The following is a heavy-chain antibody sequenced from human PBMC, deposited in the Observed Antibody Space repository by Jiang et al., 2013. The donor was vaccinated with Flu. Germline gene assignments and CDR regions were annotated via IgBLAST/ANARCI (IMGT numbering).Heavy chain of an antibody. D-gene: IGHD2-8*01. Sequence: GAEVKKPGASVKVSCKASGYTFTGYYMHWVRQAPGQGLEWMGWINPNSGGTNYAQKFQGWATMTRDTSISTAYMELSRLRSDDTAVYYCAREAAGYCTNGVCQSRDYYGMDVWGQGTTVTVSS. J-gene: IGHJ6*02. CDR2: INPNSGGT. CDR3: AREAAGYCTNGVCQSRDYYGMDV. CDR1: GYTFTGYY. V-gene: IGHV1-2*04.